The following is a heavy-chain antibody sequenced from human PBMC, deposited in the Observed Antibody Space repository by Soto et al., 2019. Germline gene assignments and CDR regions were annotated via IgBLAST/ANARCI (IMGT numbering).Heavy chain of an antibody. CDR1: GYSFTSYW. D-gene: IGHD6-6*01. Sequence: GESLKISCQGSGYSFTSYWIGWVRQMPGKGLEWMGIIYPGDSDTRYNPSFQGQVTISADKSISTAYLQWSSLKASDTAMYYCARNTRYSNSPRYFDYWGQGTLVTVSS. CDR3: ARNTRYSNSPRYFDY. J-gene: IGHJ4*02. V-gene: IGHV5-51*01. CDR2: IYPGDSDT.